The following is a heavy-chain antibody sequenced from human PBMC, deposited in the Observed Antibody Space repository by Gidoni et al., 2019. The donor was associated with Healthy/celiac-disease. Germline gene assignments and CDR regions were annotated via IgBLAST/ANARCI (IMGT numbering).Heavy chain of an antibody. Sequence: QVQLQESGPGLVKPSETLSLPCTVSGGSISSYYWSWIRQPAGKGLEWIGRIYTSGSTNYNPSLKSRVTMSVDTSKNQFSLKLSSVTAADTAVYYCARDMITFGGVRRLEPYGMDVWGQGTTVTVSS. V-gene: IGHV4-4*07. CDR2: IYTSGST. J-gene: IGHJ6*02. CDR3: ARDMITFGGVRRLEPYGMDV. CDR1: GGSISSYY. D-gene: IGHD3-16*01.